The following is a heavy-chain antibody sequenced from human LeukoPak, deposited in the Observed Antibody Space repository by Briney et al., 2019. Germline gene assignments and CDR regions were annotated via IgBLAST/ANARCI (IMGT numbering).Heavy chain of an antibody. Sequence: GGSLRLSCTASGFTFGDYAMSWVRQAPGKGLEWVGFIRSKAYGGTTEYAASVKGRFTISRDDSKSIAYLQMNSLKTEDTAVYYCTRKLRWHSRGPSIYYYYYYMDVWGKGTTVTVSS. V-gene: IGHV3-49*04. CDR2: IRSKAYGGTT. CDR3: TRKLRWHSRGPSIYYYYYYMDV. D-gene: IGHD4-23*01. J-gene: IGHJ6*03. CDR1: GFTFGDYA.